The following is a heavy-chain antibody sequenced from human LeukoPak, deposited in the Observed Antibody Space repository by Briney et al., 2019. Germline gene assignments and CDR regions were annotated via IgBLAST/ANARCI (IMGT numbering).Heavy chain of an antibody. Sequence: SETLSLTRAVYGGSFSGYYWSWIRQPPGKGLEWIGEINHSGSTNYNPSLMSRVIRSVDASKNQFSLKLSPVTAADTAVYYWARTPIAAAGPPRYYYYYRDVWGKGTTVTVSS. CDR1: GGSFSGYY. V-gene: IGHV4-34*01. D-gene: IGHD6-13*01. CDR3: ARTPIAAAGPPRYYYYYRDV. J-gene: IGHJ6*03. CDR2: INHSGST.